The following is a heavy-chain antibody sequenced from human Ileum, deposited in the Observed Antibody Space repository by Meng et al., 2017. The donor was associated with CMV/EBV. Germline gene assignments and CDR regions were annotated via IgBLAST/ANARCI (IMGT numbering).Heavy chain of an antibody. J-gene: IGHJ4*02. CDR1: GFTFSGSA. CDR2: VTGTGYT. CDR3: VQGGQVHYDY. Sequence: GESLKISCAASGFTFSGSAMHWVRQASGKGLEWVSSVTGTGYTYYADSVKGRFTISRDNSINTLFLQMNSLRVEDTAVYYCVQGGQVHYDYWGQGTLVTVSS. D-gene: IGHD1-26*01. V-gene: IGHV3-23*01.